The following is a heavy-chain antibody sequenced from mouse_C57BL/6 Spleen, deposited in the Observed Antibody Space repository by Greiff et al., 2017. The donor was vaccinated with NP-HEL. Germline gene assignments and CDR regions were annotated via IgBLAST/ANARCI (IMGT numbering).Heavy chain of an antibody. CDR3: ARYGYDVAFAY. D-gene: IGHD2-2*01. Sequence: EVKLMESEGGLVQPGSSMKLSCTASGFTFSDYYMAWVRQVPEKGLEWVANINYDGSSTYYLDSLKSRFIISRDNAKNILYLQMSSLKSEDTATYYCARYGYDVAFAYWGQGTLVTVSA. V-gene: IGHV5-16*01. CDR2: INYDGSST. CDR1: GFTFSDYY. J-gene: IGHJ3*01.